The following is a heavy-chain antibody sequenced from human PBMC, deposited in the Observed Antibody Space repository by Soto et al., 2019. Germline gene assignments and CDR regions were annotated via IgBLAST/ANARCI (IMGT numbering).Heavy chain of an antibody. CDR3: ARVADILTPGNNWFDP. V-gene: IGHV4-4*02. CDR2: IYHSGST. CDR1: GGSISSSNW. D-gene: IGHD3-9*01. J-gene: IGHJ5*02. Sequence: PSETLSLTCAVSGGSISSSNWWSWVRQPPGKGLEWIGKIYHSGSTNYNPSLKSRVTISVDKSKNQFSLKLSSVTAADTAVYYCARVADILTPGNNWFDPWGQGTLVTVSS.